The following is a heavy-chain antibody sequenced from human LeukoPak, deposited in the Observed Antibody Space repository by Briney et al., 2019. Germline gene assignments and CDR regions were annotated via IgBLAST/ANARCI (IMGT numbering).Heavy chain of an antibody. CDR2: ISSSSSYI. CDR3: AELGITMIGGV. D-gene: IGHD3-10*02. CDR1: DFTFSNYN. Sequence: GGSLRLSCAGSDFTFSNYNMNWIRQAPGKGLEWVSSISSSSSYIYYADSVRGRFTVSRDNAKNSLYLQMNSLRAEDTAVYYCAELGITMIGGVWGKGTTVTISS. V-gene: IGHV3-21*01. J-gene: IGHJ6*04.